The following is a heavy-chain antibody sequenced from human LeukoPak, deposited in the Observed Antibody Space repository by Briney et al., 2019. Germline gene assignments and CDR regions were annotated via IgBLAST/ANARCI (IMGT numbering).Heavy chain of an antibody. V-gene: IGHV3-48*01. D-gene: IGHD2-2*01. CDR3: ARAYCSSTSCFG. CDR1: GFTFSSYN. Sequence: GGSLRLSCAASGFTFSSYNMNWVRQAPGKGREWVSSISYSSRARYYADSVKGRFTISRDNVKNSLYLQMDSLRAEDTAVYCCARAYCSSTSCFGWGQGTLVTASS. J-gene: IGHJ4*02. CDR2: ISYSSRAR.